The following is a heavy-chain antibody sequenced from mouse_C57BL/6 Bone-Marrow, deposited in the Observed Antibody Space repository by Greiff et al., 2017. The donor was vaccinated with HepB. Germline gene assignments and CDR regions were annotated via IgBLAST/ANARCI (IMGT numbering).Heavy chain of an antibody. Sequence: EVQLQQSGPELVKPGASVKISCKASGYTFTDYYMNWVKQSHGKSLEWIGDINPNNGGTSYNQKFKGKATLTVDKSSSTAYMELRSLTSEDSAVYYCARPYPGYFDVWGTGTTVTVSS. CDR1: GYTFTDYY. J-gene: IGHJ1*03. CDR3: ARPYPGYFDV. CDR2: INPNNGGT. V-gene: IGHV1-26*01.